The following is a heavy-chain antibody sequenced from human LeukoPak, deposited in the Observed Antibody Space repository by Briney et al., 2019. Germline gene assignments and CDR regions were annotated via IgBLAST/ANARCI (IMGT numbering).Heavy chain of an antibody. CDR2: ISSSGSTI. CDR1: GFTFSSYE. V-gene: IGHV3-48*03. Sequence: GGSLRLSCAASGFTFSSYEMNWVRQAPGKGLEWVSYISSSGSTIYYADSVKGRFTISRDNAKNSLYLQMNSLRAEDTAVYYCARDGRFLEWPNRSYYYYYMDVWGKRTTVTVSS. D-gene: IGHD3-3*01. CDR3: ARDGRFLEWPNRSYYYYYMDV. J-gene: IGHJ6*03.